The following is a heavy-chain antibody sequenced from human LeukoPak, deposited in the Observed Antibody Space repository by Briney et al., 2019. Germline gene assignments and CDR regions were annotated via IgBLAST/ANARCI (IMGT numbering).Heavy chain of an antibody. CDR1: GGTFSSYA. CDR2: IIPIFGTA. Sequence: GSSVKVSCKASGGTFSSYAISWVRQAPGQGLEWMGGIIPIFGTANYAQKFQGRVTITADESTSTAYMELSSLRSEDTAVYYCARGKFGEWLLLGTVGYYYYMDVWGKGTTVTVSS. V-gene: IGHV1-69*01. J-gene: IGHJ6*03. D-gene: IGHD3-3*01. CDR3: ARGKFGEWLLLGTVGYYYYMDV.